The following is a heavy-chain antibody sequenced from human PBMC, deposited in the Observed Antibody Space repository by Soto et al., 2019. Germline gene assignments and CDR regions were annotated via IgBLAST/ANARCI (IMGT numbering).Heavy chain of an antibody. CDR1: GFTFSSYG. D-gene: IGHD2-15*01. CDR3: AKDQEGGVVVVAATPGV. J-gene: IGHJ4*02. Sequence: QVQLVESGGGVVQPGRSLRLSCAASGFTFSSYGMHWVRQAPGKGLEWVAVISYDGSNKYYADSVKGRFTISRDNSKNTLYLQMNSLRAEDTAVYYCAKDQEGGVVVVAATPGVWGQGTLVTVSS. V-gene: IGHV3-30*18. CDR2: ISYDGSNK.